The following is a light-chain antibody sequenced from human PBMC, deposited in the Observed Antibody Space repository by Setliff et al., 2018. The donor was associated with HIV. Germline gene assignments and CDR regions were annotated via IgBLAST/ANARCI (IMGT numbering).Light chain of an antibody. CDR2: AAS. CDR1: QSISSY. V-gene: IGKV1-39*01. Sequence: DIQMTQSPNSLSASVGDRVTITCRASQSISSYLNWYQQNPGKAPKLLIYAASSLQSGVPSRFSGSGSGTDFTLTISSLQPEDFATYYCQQSYSTSRTFGGGTKVDIK. J-gene: IGKJ4*01. CDR3: QQSYSTSRT.